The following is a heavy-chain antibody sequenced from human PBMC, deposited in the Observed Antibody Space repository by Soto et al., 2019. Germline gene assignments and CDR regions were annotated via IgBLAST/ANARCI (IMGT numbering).Heavy chain of an antibody. V-gene: IGHV3-23*01. CDR1: GFKFSNYA. CDR3: AKDRRAGGNSAFYFDF. Sequence: GSLRLSCAASGFKFSNYAMSWVRQAPGKGLEWVSLISATGGGTYYADSVKGRFTISRDNSHNTLYLQVHSLTAEDTAVYYCAKDRRAGGNSAFYFDFWGQGAQVTVSS. J-gene: IGHJ4*02. CDR2: ISATGGGT. D-gene: IGHD3-16*01.